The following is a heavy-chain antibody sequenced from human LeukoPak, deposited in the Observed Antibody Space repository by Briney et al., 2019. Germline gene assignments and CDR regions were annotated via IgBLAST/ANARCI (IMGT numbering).Heavy chain of an antibody. CDR3: ASDSSGYYLVPFDY. CDR2: IYYSGST. J-gene: IGHJ4*02. Sequence: SETLSFTCTVSCGSISSYYWSWIRQPPWKGLEWIGYIYYSGSTYYNPSLKSRVTISVDTSKNQFSLKLSSVTAADTAVYYCASDSSGYYLVPFDYWGQGTLVTVSS. D-gene: IGHD3-22*01. CDR1: CGSISSYY. V-gene: IGHV4-59*12.